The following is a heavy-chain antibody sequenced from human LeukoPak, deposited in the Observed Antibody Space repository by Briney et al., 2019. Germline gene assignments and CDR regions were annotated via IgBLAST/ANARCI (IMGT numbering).Heavy chain of an antibody. CDR3: ARGFRSSSSSHYYYYYMDV. V-gene: IGHV4-59*01. Sequence: KSSETLSLTCTVSGGSISSYYWSWIRQPPGKGLEWIGYIYYSGSTNYNPSLKSRGTISVDTSKNQFSLKLSSVTAADTAVYYCARGFRSSSSSHYYYYYMDVWGKGTTVTVSS. D-gene: IGHD6-6*01. J-gene: IGHJ6*03. CDR2: IYYSGST. CDR1: GGSISSYY.